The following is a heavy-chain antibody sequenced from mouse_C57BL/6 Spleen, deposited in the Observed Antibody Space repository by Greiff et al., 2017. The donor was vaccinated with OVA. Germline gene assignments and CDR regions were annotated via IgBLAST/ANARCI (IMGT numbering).Heavy chain of an antibody. D-gene: IGHD3-3*01. CDR2: ISSGSSTI. V-gene: IGHV5-17*01. J-gene: IGHJ3*01. CDR3: ARVCGGPWFAY. Sequence: EVKLVESGGGLVKPGGSLKLSCAASGFTFSDYGMHWVRQAPEKGLEWVAYISSGSSTIYYADTVKGRFTISRDNAKNTLFLQMTGLRSEDTAMYYCARVCGGPWFAYWGQGTLVTVSA. CDR1: GFTFSDYG.